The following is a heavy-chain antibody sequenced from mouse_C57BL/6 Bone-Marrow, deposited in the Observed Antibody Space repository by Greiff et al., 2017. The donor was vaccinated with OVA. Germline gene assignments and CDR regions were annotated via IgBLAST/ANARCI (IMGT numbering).Heavy chain of an antibody. CDR3: ARWGGAFAY. Sequence: EVQLQQSGPELVKPGASVKISCKASGYTFTDYYMNWVKQSHGKSLEWIGDINPNNGGTSYNQKFKGKATLTVDKSSSTAYMELRSLTSEDSAVYYCARWGGAFAYWGQGTTLTVSS. CDR1: GYTFTDYY. V-gene: IGHV1-26*01. J-gene: IGHJ2*01. CDR2: INPNNGGT. D-gene: IGHD1-1*02.